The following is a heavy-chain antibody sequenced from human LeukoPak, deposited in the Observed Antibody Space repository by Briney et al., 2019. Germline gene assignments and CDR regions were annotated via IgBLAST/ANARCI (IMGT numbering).Heavy chain of an antibody. CDR2: IKHDGSER. J-gene: IGHJ4*02. Sequence: GGSLRLSCAAPGFTFSDYWMSWVRQAPGKGLEWVANIKHDGSERYYVDSVKGRFTISRDNAKNSLSLQMNSLRAEDTAVYYCARHYFDYWGQGTLVTVSS. CDR3: ARHYFDY. V-gene: IGHV3-7*01. CDR1: GFTFSDYW.